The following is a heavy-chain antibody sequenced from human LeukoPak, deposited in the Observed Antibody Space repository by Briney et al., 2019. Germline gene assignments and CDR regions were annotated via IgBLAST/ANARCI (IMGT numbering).Heavy chain of an antibody. J-gene: IGHJ3*02. D-gene: IGHD5/OR15-5a*01. CDR1: GGSISTYC. Sequence: SETLSLTCTGSGGSISTYCWSWGRQSPGKGLECIVSLYDSATTNYTPSLQSRVSISVATSKNQFSLELSSATAADTAVYYCAVNSTNHTFDIWGQGTMVTVSS. CDR3: AVNSTNHTFDI. V-gene: IGHV4-59*08. CDR2: LYDSATT.